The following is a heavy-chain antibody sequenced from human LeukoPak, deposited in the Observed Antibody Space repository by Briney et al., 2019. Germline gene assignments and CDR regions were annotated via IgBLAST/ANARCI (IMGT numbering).Heavy chain of an antibody. J-gene: IGHJ4*02. CDR2: FYSGGTT. Sequence: GGSLRLSCAASGFTVSSNYMNWVRQAPGKGLEWVSVFYSGGTTYYAESVKGRFTISRDNSKNTLYLQVNSLRAEDTAVYYCARAVPFGGYLDCWGQGALVTVSS. D-gene: IGHD2-15*01. CDR3: ARAVPFGGYLDC. CDR1: GFTVSSNY. V-gene: IGHV3-53*01.